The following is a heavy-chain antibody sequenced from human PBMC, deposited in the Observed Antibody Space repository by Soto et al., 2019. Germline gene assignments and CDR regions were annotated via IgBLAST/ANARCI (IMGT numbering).Heavy chain of an antibody. CDR3: ARSVEGHFDY. CDR1: GFRFSIYS. D-gene: IGHD6-19*01. Sequence: EVQLVESGGGLVQPGGSLRLSCAASGFRFSIYSMKWVRQAPGKGLEWSSYIISDTNTIKYADSVKGRFTISRDNAKNLVYLQMNSLRDEDTAVYFCARSVEGHFDYWGQGTVVTVSS. V-gene: IGHV3-48*02. J-gene: IGHJ4*02. CDR2: IISDTNTI.